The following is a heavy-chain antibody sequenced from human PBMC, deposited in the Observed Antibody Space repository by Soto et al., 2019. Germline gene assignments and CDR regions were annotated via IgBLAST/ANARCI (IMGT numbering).Heavy chain of an antibody. CDR2: IGGYGLTT. J-gene: IGHJ4*02. Sequence: EVQLLESGGGSVQPGGSLRLSCAASGFSFGSYAMTWVRQAPGKGLEWVSSIGGYGLTTHYAEFVQGRFTISRDDSKKTVDLQMNSLRVEDTAVYYCVKGGPTVIYFDHWGQGRLVSVSS. CDR1: GFSFGSYA. D-gene: IGHD4-17*01. V-gene: IGHV3-23*01. CDR3: VKGGPTVIYFDH.